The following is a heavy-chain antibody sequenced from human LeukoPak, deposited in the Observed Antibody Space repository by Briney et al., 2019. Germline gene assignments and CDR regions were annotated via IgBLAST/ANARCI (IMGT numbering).Heavy chain of an antibody. CDR3: AKDKEVGSSWLHNFDY. J-gene: IGHJ4*02. D-gene: IGHD6-13*01. CDR2: IHEDGSVK. V-gene: IGHV3-7*03. Sequence: TGGSLRLSCAASGFSFTAYAMSWFRQAPGKGLEWVANIHEDGSVKNYVDSVKGRFTISRDNAKNSLYLQMNSLRAEDTALYYCAKDKEVGSSWLHNFDYWGQGTLVTVSS. CDR1: GFSFTAYA.